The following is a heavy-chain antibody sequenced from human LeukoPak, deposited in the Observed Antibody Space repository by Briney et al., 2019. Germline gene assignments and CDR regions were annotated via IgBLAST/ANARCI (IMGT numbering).Heavy chain of an antibody. Sequence: PGGSLRLSCAASGFTFTNYAMNWVRQAPGKGLEWVSAISGSGGSSSYADSVRGRFTISRDNSNNILYLQMNSLRAEDTAVYYFAKPLRDAGSFNNPYFDFWGQGTLVTVSS. CDR1: GFTFTNYA. D-gene: IGHD3-10*01. J-gene: IGHJ4*02. V-gene: IGHV3-23*01. CDR3: AKPLRDAGSFNNPYFDF. CDR2: ISGSGGSS.